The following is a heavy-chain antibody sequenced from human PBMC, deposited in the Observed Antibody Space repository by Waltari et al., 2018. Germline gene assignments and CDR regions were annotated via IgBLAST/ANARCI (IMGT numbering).Heavy chain of an antibody. V-gene: IGHV3-74*01. Sequence: EVQLVESGGALVQPGGSLRLSCAASGFTFSTYWLHWVRQAPGTGLVWVSRINSDGSLTTSADSVKGRFTISRDNAKNTLYLQMNSLRVEDTAVYYCVRGLGDSWGQGTLVTVSS. D-gene: IGHD3-16*01. CDR1: GFTFSTYW. J-gene: IGHJ5*01. CDR2: INSDGSLT. CDR3: VRGLGDS.